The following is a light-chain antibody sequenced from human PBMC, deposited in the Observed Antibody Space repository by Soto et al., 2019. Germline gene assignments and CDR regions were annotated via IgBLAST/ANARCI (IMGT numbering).Light chain of an antibody. V-gene: IGKV3-20*01. CDR2: GAS. CDR1: QSVSSGH. J-gene: IGKJ1*01. CDR3: QEYGHSLWT. Sequence: DIVLTQSPGTLSLSPGERASLSCRASQSVSSGHLAWYQQKPGQAPRLLIYGASSRATGIPDRFSGSGSGTDFTLTIIRLEPEDYAVYSCQEYGHSLWTFGQGTKVDIK.